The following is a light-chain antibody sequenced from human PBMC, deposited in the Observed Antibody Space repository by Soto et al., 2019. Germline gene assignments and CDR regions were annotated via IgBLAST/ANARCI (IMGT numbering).Light chain of an antibody. CDR1: QDINSW. V-gene: IGKV1-12*01. J-gene: IGKJ4*01. CDR2: IAS. Sequence: DIQMTQSPSSVSASVGDRVTITCRASQDINSWLTWYQQKPGKAPKVLIYIASRLQSGVPSRFSGSGSGTDFTLTISSLQPEDYATYYCQQSYNTPLTFGGGTKVDIK. CDR3: QQSYNTPLT.